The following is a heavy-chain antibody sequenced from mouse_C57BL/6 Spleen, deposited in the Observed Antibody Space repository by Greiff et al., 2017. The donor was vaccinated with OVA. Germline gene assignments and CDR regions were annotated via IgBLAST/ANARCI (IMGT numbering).Heavy chain of an antibody. CDR3: ARQLSNYFDY. CDR1: GYTFTSYW. CDR2: IDPSDSYT. D-gene: IGHD3-2*02. J-gene: IGHJ2*01. Sequence: VQLQQPGAELVMPGASVKLSCKASGYTFTSYWMHWVKQRPGQGLEWIGEIDPSDSYTNYNQKFKGKSTLTVDKSSSTAYMQLSSLTSEDSAVYYCARQLSNYFDYWGQGTTLTVSS. V-gene: IGHV1-69*01.